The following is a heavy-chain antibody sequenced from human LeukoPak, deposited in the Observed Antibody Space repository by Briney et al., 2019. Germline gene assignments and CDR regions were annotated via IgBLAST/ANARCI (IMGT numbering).Heavy chain of an antibody. Sequence: SETLSLTCTVSGGSISSYYWSWIRQPAGKGLEWIGRIYTSGSTNYNPSLKSRVTISVDTSKNQFSLKLSSVTAADTAVYYCARGSKRYCSSTSCYNWFDPWGQGTLVTVSS. CDR3: ARGSKRYCSSTSCYNWFDP. V-gene: IGHV4-4*07. J-gene: IGHJ5*02. CDR2: IYTSGST. D-gene: IGHD2-2*01. CDR1: GGSISSYY.